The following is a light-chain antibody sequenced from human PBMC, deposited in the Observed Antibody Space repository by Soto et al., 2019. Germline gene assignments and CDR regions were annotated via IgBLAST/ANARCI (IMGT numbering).Light chain of an antibody. CDR1: SSDVGAYNY. V-gene: IGLV2-8*01. Sequence: QSALTQPPSASGSPGQSVTISCTGTSSDVGAYNYVSWYQQHPGKAPKLMIYGVTKRPSGVPDRFSGSKSGNTASLTVSGLQAEDEADYYCSSSGGNNIHYVFGTGTKLTVL. CDR2: GVT. CDR3: SSSGGNNIHYV. J-gene: IGLJ1*01.